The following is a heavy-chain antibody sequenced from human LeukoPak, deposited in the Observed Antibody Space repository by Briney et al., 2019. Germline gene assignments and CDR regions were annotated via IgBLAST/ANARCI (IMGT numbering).Heavy chain of an antibody. J-gene: IGHJ4*02. D-gene: IGHD6-13*01. Sequence: SETLSLTCTVSGGSISRGGYYWSWIRQHPGKGLEWIGYIYYSGSTYYNPSLKSRVTISVDTSKNQFSLKLSSVTAADTAVYYCARVEAGYSSSWYRYWGQGTLVTVSS. CDR3: ARVEAGYSSSWYRY. CDR2: IYYSGST. CDR1: GGSISRGGYY. V-gene: IGHV4-31*03.